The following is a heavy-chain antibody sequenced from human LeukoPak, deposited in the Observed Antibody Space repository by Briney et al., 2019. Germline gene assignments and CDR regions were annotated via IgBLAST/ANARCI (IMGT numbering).Heavy chain of an antibody. CDR3: ASRNYSSSQTYNCFDP. Sequence: SETLSLTFAVYGGSFSGYYWSWIRQPPGKGLEWNGEINHSGSTNYNPSLKSRVTISVDTSKNQFSLKLSSVTAADTAVYYCASRNYSSSQTYNCFDPWGQGTLVTVSS. V-gene: IGHV4-34*01. D-gene: IGHD6-13*01. CDR2: INHSGST. J-gene: IGHJ5*02. CDR1: GGSFSGYY.